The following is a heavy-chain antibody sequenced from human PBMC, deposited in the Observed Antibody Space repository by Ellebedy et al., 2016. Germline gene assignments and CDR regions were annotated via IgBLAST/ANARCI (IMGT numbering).Heavy chain of an antibody. CDR1: GFIFSTYS. Sequence: GESLKIPXVASGFIFSTYSMNWVRQVPGKGLEWLSFISVSSTVIYYADSVKGRFTISRDNAKNSLYLQMNSLRGDDTAVYYCASEGSRWNFNYWGQGTLVTVSS. CDR2: ISVSSTVI. V-gene: IGHV3-21*05. J-gene: IGHJ4*02. CDR3: ASEGSRWNFNY. D-gene: IGHD2-15*01.